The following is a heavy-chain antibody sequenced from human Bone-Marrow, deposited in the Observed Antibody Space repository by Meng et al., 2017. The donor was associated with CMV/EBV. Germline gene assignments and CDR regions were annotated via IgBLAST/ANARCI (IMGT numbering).Heavy chain of an antibody. Sequence: LRLSCAVYGGSFSGYYWSWIRQPPGKGLEWIGEINHSGSTNYNPSLKSRVTISVDTSKNQFSLKLSSVTAADTAVYYCASYGYTNYFDYWGQGTLVTVSS. V-gene: IGHV4-34*01. J-gene: IGHJ4*02. CDR1: GGSFSGYY. CDR3: ASYGYTNYFDY. CDR2: INHSGST. D-gene: IGHD1-1*01.